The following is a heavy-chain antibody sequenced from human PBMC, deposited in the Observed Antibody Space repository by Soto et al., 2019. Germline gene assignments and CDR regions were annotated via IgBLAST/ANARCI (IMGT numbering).Heavy chain of an antibody. CDR1: GFTLSTSE. Sequence: EVQLVESGGGLVQPGGSLKLSCTVSGFTLSTSEMNWVRQAPGKGLEWVAYINSGGLTLYADSVKGRFTISRDNAQNSLFLQMNSLRAEDTALYYCAKSPPLVVIGYYFDYWGQGTLVTVSS. V-gene: IGHV3-48*03. CDR3: AKSPPLVVIGYYFDY. J-gene: IGHJ4*02. D-gene: IGHD3-22*01. CDR2: INSGGLTL.